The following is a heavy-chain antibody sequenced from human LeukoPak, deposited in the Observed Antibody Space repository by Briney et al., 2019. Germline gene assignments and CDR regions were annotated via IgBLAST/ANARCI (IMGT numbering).Heavy chain of an antibody. CDR2: ISGSRSYI. D-gene: IGHD5-18*01. CDR3: AKDGYSYGCDY. V-gene: IGHV3-21*04. CDR1: AFRFSDFS. Sequence: GGSLRLSCAASAFRFSDFSMNWVRQARGKGLKWVSSISGSRSYIFYADSVKGRFTISRDNSKNTLYLQMNSLRAEDTAVYYCAKDGYSYGCDYWGQGTLVTVSS. J-gene: IGHJ4*02.